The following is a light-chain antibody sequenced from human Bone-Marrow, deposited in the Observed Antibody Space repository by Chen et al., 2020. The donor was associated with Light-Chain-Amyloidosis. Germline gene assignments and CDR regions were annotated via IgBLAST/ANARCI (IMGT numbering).Light chain of an antibody. CDR2: RDT. Sequence: SYELTQPPSVSVSPGQTARITCSGDDLPTKYAYWYQQKPGQAPVLVIHRDTERPSGISEGFSGSSSGTTATLTIRGVQAEDEADYHCQSADSSGTYEVRFGGGTKLTVL. J-gene: IGLJ2*01. V-gene: IGLV3-25*03. CDR1: DLPTKY. CDR3: QSADSSGTYEVR.